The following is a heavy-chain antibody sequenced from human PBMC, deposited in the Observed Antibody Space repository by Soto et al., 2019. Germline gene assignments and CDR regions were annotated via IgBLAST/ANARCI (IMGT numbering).Heavy chain of an antibody. CDR1: GFTFSSYA. Sequence: EVQLLESGGGLVQPGGSLRLSCAASGFTFSSYAMSWVRQAPGKGLEWVSGISGSGGSAYYADSVKGRFTISRDNSKNTLYLQMDNLRAEDAALYYCAKDPRTFGGVIVIRGWFDPWGLGTLVTVSS. CDR3: AKDPRTFGGVIVIRGWFDP. J-gene: IGHJ5*02. CDR2: ISGSGGSA. D-gene: IGHD3-16*02. V-gene: IGHV3-23*01.